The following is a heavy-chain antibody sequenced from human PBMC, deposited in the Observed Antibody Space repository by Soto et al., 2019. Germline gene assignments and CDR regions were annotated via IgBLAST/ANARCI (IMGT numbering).Heavy chain of an antibody. V-gene: IGHV3-33*01. D-gene: IGHD6-19*01. CDR3: ARGFIAVAGHIDY. Sequence: GGSLRLSCAASGFTFSSYGMHWVRQAPGKGLEWVAVIWYDGSSKYYADSVKGRFTISRDNSKNTLYLQMNSLRAEDTAVYYCARGFIAVAGHIDYWGQGTLVTVS. CDR1: GFTFSSYG. CDR2: IWYDGSSK. J-gene: IGHJ4*02.